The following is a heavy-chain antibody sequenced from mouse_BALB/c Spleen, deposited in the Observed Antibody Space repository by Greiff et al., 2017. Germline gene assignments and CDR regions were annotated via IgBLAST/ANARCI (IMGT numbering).Heavy chain of an antibody. Sequence: VQLQQSGPGLVAPSQSLSITCTVSGFSLTGYGVNWVRQPPGKGLEWLGMIWGDGSTDYNSALKSRLSISKDNSKSQVFLKMNSLQTDDTARYYCASYYGNYLYAMDYWGQGTSVTVSS. CDR3: ASYYGNYLYAMDY. D-gene: IGHD2-1*01. CDR1: GFSLTGYG. V-gene: IGHV2-6-7*01. CDR2: IWGDGST. J-gene: IGHJ4*01.